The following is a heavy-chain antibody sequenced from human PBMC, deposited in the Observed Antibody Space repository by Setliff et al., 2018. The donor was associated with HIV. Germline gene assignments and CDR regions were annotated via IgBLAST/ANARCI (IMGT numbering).Heavy chain of an antibody. V-gene: IGHV3-15*01. D-gene: IGHD3-3*01. Sequence: GGSLRLSCVGSGFSFSDAWMSWVRQAPGKGRELIGRIRSEAAGGTTDYAAPVKGRFTISRDDSKNTLYLQMNSLKFDDTAVYYCIDFFAFWGPGTLVTVSS. J-gene: IGHJ4*02. CDR2: IRSEAAGGTT. CDR1: GFSFSDAW. CDR3: IDFFAF.